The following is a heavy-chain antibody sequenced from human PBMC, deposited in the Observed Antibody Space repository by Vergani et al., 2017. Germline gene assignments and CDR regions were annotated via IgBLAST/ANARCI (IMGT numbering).Heavy chain of an antibody. CDR1: GYTLTELS. J-gene: IGHJ4*02. D-gene: IGHD3-22*01. V-gene: IGHV1-24*01. CDR2: FDPEDGET. Sequence: QVQLVQSGAEVKKPGASVKVSCKVSGYTLTELSMHWVRQAPGKGLEWMGGFDPEDGETIYAQKFQGRVTMTEDTSTDTAYMELSSLRSEDTAVYYCAREEISRAYDSSGYYGGGVPLSYWGQGTLVTVSS. CDR3: AREEISRAYDSSGYYGGGVPLSY.